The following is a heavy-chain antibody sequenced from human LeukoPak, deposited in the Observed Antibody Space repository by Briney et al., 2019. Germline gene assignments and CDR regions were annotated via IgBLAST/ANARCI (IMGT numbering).Heavy chain of an antibody. CDR1: GDTFTSYY. Sequence: ASVTVSCKATGDTFTSYYMNWVRQAPGQGLEWMGMINPSGGSTSYAQKFQGRVTMTRDTSTNTVYMELSSLRSEDTAVYFCARTTLSDYYFNYWGQGTLVTVSS. CDR2: INPSGGST. V-gene: IGHV1-46*01. D-gene: IGHD1-14*01. J-gene: IGHJ4*02. CDR3: ARTTLSDYYFNY.